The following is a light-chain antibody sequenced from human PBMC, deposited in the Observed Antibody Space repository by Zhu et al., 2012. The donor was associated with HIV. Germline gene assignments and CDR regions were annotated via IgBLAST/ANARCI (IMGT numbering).Light chain of an antibody. CDR3: HQYGSSPDT. CDR1: HKIGSNY. Sequence: EIVLTQPPGTLSLSPGERATLSCRASHKIGSNYLAWYQQKPGQAPRLLIYAASLRATDIPDRFSGSGSGTDFTLTVSRLEPEDFAVYYCHQYGSSPDTFGQGTKLEI. CDR2: AAS. V-gene: IGKV3-20*01. J-gene: IGKJ2*01.